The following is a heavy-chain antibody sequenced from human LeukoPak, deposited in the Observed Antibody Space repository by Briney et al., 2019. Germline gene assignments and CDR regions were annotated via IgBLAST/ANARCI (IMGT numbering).Heavy chain of an antibody. Sequence: SETLSLTCTVSGGSISSSSYYWGWIRQPPGKGLEWIGGIYYSGSTNYSPSLKSRVTISVDTSKNQFSLKLSSVTAADTAVYYCARDGGYCSSTSCYRGLNAFDIWGQGTMVTVSS. CDR3: ARDGGYCSSTSCYRGLNAFDI. CDR2: IYYSGST. D-gene: IGHD2-2*02. V-gene: IGHV4-39*07. CDR1: GGSISSSSYY. J-gene: IGHJ3*02.